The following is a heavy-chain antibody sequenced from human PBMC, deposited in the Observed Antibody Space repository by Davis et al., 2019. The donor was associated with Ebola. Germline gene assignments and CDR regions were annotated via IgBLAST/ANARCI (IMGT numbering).Heavy chain of an antibody. Sequence: SETLSLTCGVSGYSITNGYFWGWVRQPPGKGLEWIGNIYYSGNTYYTPSLKSRATISVDTSKSQFSLNLNSVTAADTAVYYCARGPGSFYGSGSHYYDYWGQGTLVTVSS. D-gene: IGHD3-10*01. CDR2: IYYSGNT. J-gene: IGHJ4*02. CDR1: GYSITNGYF. CDR3: ARGPGSFYGSGSHYYDY. V-gene: IGHV4-38-2*01.